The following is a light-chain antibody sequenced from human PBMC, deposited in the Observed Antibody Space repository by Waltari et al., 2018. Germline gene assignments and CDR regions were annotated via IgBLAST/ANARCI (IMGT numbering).Light chain of an antibody. CDR1: SSNIGAGYD. CDR3: QSYDSSVSAWV. Sequence: QSVLTQPPSVSGAPGQSIPISCTGSSSNIGAGYDVHWYQHLPGTAPKLLIYGHNNRPSVVPDRFSGSQSGTAASLSITGLQAEDEADYYCQSYDSSVSAWVFGGGTKLTVV. V-gene: IGLV1-40*01. CDR2: GHN. J-gene: IGLJ3*02.